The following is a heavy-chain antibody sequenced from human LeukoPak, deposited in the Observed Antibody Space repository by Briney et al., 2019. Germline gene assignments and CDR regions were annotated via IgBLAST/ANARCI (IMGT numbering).Heavy chain of an antibody. V-gene: IGHV1-46*01. CDR2: INPSGGST. CDR3: ARDWPYSSSWIPGALDY. CDR1: GYTFTSFY. Sequence: VASVKFSCKASGYTFTSFYIHWVRQAPGQGLEWMGIINPSGGSTSYAQKFQGRVTMTRDMSTSTVYMELSSLRSEDTAMYYCARDWPYSSSWIPGALDYWGQGTLVTVSS. D-gene: IGHD6-13*01. J-gene: IGHJ4*02.